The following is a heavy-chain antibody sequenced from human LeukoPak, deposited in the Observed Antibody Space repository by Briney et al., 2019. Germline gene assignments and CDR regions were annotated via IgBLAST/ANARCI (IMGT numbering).Heavy chain of an antibody. D-gene: IGHD3-10*01. CDR1: GFTFSGYG. J-gene: IGHJ4*02. CDR3: AREWRNYYGSGSYYNPKALQYFDY. CDR2: IRWDGSNK. V-gene: IGHV3-30*02. Sequence: GGSLRLSCAASGFTFSGYGMHWVRQAPGKGLEWVAFIRWDGSNKYYADSVKGRFTISRDNSKNTLYLQMNSLRAEDTAVYYCAREWRNYYGSGSYYNPKALQYFDYWGQGTLVTVSS.